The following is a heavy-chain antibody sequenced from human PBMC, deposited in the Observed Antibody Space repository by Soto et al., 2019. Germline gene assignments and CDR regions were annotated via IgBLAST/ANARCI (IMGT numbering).Heavy chain of an antibody. CDR2: IYHSGST. V-gene: IGHV4-38-2*01. J-gene: IGHJ4*02. CDR3: ARVTPAPPTYYDILTGYYQSEYFDY. CDR1: GYSISSGYY. D-gene: IGHD3-9*01. Sequence: LSLTCAVSGYSISSGYYWGWIRQPPGKGLEWIGSIYHSGSTYYNPSLKSRVTIPVDTSKNQFSLKLSSVTAADTAVYYCARVTPAPPTYYDILTGYYQSEYFDYWGQGTLVTVSS.